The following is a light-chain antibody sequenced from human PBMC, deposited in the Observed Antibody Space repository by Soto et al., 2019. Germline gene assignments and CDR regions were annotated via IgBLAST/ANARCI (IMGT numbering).Light chain of an antibody. CDR1: QCISSY. CDR2: AAS. Sequence: RMCQSPYSMSASTGNRVTITFRASQCISSYLAWDQQKPGKAPKLLIYAASTLQSGVPSRFIDSESGTDFSLTISCLQSEDFATYDCHQYNSYHTFGGGTKVDI. V-gene: IGKV1-8*01. J-gene: IGKJ4*01. CDR3: HQYNSYHT.